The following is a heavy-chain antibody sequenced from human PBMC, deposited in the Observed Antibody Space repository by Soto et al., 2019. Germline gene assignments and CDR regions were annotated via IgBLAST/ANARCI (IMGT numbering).Heavy chain of an antibody. Sequence: LRLSCAASGFTFSSYSMNWVRQAPGKGLEWVSSISSSSSYIYYADSVKGRFTISRDNAKNSLYLQMNSLRAEDTAVYYCARTLDIVVVPAVGWFDPWGQGTPVTVSS. D-gene: IGHD2-2*01. J-gene: IGHJ5*02. CDR2: ISSSSSYI. CDR3: ARTLDIVVVPAVGWFDP. V-gene: IGHV3-21*01. CDR1: GFTFSSYS.